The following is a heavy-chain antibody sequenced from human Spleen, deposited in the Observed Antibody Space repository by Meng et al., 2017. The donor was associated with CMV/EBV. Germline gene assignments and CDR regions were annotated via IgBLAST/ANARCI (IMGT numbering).Heavy chain of an antibody. CDR3: ARDLGATGYFVY. CDR2: INPGGGGT. V-gene: IGHV1-46*01. J-gene: IGHJ4*02. Sequence: ASVKVSCKASGCTFTSYYIHWVRQAPGQGLEWMGVINPGGGGTTYAQKFQGRVTMTRDTSTTTVYMELSSLRSEDTAVYYCARDLGATGYFVYWGQGTLVTVSS. CDR1: GCTFTSYY.